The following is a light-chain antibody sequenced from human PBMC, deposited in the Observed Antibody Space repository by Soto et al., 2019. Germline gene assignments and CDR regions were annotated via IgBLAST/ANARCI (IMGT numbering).Light chain of an antibody. V-gene: IGKV3-20*01. J-gene: IGKJ1*01. Sequence: EIVLTQSPGTLSLSPGERVTLSCRASQSVPANYLAWYQQKPGQAPRLLIYGASSRATGIPDRFSGSGSGTDFTLTVSRLEPEDFAVYCCQQYGTPWWTFGQGARVEIK. CDR3: QQYGTPWWT. CDR1: QSVPANY. CDR2: GAS.